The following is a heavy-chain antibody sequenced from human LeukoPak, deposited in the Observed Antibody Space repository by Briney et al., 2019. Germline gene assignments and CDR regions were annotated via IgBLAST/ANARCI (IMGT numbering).Heavy chain of an antibody. CDR3: ATDGGSGSYDY. V-gene: IGHV1-69-2*01. D-gene: IGHD3-10*01. Sequence: ASVKISCKVSGYTFTDYYMHWVQQAPGKGLEWMGLVDPEDGETIYTEKFQGRVTITADTSTDTAYMELSSLRSEDTAVHYCATDGGSGSYDYWGQGTLVTVSS. CDR1: GYTFTDYY. CDR2: VDPEDGET. J-gene: IGHJ4*02.